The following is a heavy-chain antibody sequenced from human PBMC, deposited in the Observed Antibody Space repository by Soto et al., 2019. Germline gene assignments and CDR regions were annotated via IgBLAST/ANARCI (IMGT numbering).Heavy chain of an antibody. CDR3: ARDWSCSSTSCYESGWFDP. V-gene: IGHV3-30-3*01. J-gene: IGHJ5*02. D-gene: IGHD2-2*01. Sequence: GGSLRLSCAASGFTFSSYAMHWVRQAPGKGLEWVAVISYDGSNKYYADSVKGRFTISRDNSKNTLYLQMNSLRAEDTAVYYCARDWSCSSTSCYESGWFDPWGQGTLVTVSS. CDR1: GFTFSSYA. CDR2: ISYDGSNK.